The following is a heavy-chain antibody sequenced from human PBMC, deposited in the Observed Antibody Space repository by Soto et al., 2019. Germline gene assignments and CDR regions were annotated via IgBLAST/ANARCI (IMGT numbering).Heavy chain of an antibody. Sequence: GESLKISCKGSGYSFISSWIGWVRQMPGKGLECMGIIYPGDSDTRYTPSFQGQVTISVDKSISTASLQWSSLEAADTAIYYCARVSAVEMSGVIILAMDVWGQGTTVTVSS. CDR1: GYSFISSW. V-gene: IGHV5-51*01. D-gene: IGHD6-19*01. CDR3: ARVSAVEMSGVIILAMDV. CDR2: IYPGDSDT. J-gene: IGHJ6*02.